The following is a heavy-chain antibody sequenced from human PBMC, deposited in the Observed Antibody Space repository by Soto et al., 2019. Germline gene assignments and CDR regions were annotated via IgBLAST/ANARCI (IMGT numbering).Heavy chain of an antibody. Sequence: ASVKVSCKASGYTFTSYGISWVRQAPGQGLEWMGWISAYNGNTNYAQKLQGRVTMTTDTSTSTAYMELRSLRSDDTAVYYCARYYYDSSGYYPEPFDYWGKGTLVTVSS. V-gene: IGHV1-18*01. CDR1: GYTFTSYG. D-gene: IGHD3-22*01. CDR3: ARYYYDSSGYYPEPFDY. CDR2: ISAYNGNT. J-gene: IGHJ4*02.